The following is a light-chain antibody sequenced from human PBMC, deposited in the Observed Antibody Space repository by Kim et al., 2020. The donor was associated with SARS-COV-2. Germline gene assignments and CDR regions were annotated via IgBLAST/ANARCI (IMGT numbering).Light chain of an antibody. J-gene: IGKJ1*01. CDR1: QGISNS. CDR2: AAS. V-gene: IGKV1-27*01. Sequence: AVGGDRVNIPCRANQGISNSLAWFQQKPGKAPKVLIYAASTLQSGGPFRFSGSGSGTDFTFTISSLQPEDVATYYCQKYNAAPWTFGQGTKVDIK. CDR3: QKYNAAPWT.